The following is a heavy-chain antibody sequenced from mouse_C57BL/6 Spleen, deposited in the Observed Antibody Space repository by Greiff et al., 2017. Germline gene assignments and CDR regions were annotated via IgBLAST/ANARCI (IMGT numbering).Heavy chain of an antibody. CDR3: ADVGTAEGGYAMGD. CDR2: IYPGSGST. V-gene: IGHV1-55*01. D-gene: IGHD1-2*01. J-gene: IGHJ4*01. CDR1: GYTFTSYW. Sequence: QVQLKQPGAELVKPGASVKMSCKASGYTFTSYWITWVKQRPGQGLEWIGDIYPGSGSTNYNEKFKSKATLTVDTSCSTAYMQLSSLTSEDSAVYYWADVGTAEGGYAMGDWGQGTSVTVSS.